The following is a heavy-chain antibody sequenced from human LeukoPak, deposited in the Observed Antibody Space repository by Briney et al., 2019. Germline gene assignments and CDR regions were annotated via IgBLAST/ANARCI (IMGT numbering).Heavy chain of an antibody. D-gene: IGHD2-8*01. V-gene: IGHV1-18*01. CDR2: ISAYNGNT. CDR1: GYTFTSYG. CDR3: ARVPPYCTNGVCYMSGYYYYMDV. J-gene: IGHJ6*03. Sequence: ASVKVSCKASGYTFTSYGISWVRQAPGQGLEWMGWISAYNGNTNYAQKLQGRVTMTTDTSTRTAYMDLRSLRSDDTAVYYCARVPPYCTNGVCYMSGYYYYMDVWGKGTTVTVSS.